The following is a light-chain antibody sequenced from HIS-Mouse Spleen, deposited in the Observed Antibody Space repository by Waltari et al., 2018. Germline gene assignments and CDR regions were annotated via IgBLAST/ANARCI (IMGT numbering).Light chain of an antibody. V-gene: IGLV2-23*01. CDR1: SSDVGSYNL. Sequence: QSALTQPASVSGSPGQSITNSCTGTSSDVGSYNLVSWYQQHPGKAPKLMIDEGSKRPSGVSNRFSGSKSGNTASLTISGLQAEDEADYYCCSYAGSSTLVFGGGTKLTVL. CDR3: CSYAGSSTLV. J-gene: IGLJ2*01. CDR2: EGS.